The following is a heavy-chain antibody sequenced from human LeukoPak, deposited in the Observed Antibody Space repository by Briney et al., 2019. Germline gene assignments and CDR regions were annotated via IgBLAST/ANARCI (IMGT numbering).Heavy chain of an antibody. D-gene: IGHD1-26*01. J-gene: IGHJ3*02. CDR3: ATLFQWEQRAYDAFDI. CDR2: ISSNGGST. V-gene: IGHV3-64*01. Sequence: PGGSLRLSCAASGFTFSSYAMHWVRQAPGKGLEYVSAISSNGGSTYYANSVKGRFTISRDNSKNTLYLQMGSLRAEDMAVYYCATLFQWEQRAYDAFDIWGHGTMVTVSS. CDR1: GFTFSSYA.